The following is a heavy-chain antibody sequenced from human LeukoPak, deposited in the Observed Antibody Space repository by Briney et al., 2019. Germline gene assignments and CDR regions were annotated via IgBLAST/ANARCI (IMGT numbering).Heavy chain of an antibody. CDR1: GGSISSGGYY. D-gene: IGHD2-2*01. CDR3: GRGFGGSSSSYAYPFGY. V-gene: IGHV4-31*03. Sequence: SETLSLTCTVSGGSISSGGYYWSWIRQHPGKGLEWIGYIYYSGSTYYNPSLKSRVTISVDTSRNQFSLKLSSVTAADTAVYYCGRGFGGSSSSYAYPFGYWGQGTLVTVSS. J-gene: IGHJ4*02. CDR2: IYYSGST.